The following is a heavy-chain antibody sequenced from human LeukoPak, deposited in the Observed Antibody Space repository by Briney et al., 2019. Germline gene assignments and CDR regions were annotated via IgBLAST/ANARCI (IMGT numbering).Heavy chain of an antibody. V-gene: IGHV4-31*03. Sequence: KTSQTLSLTCTVSGGSISSGGYYWSWIRQHPGKGLEWIGYIYYSGSTYYNPSLKSRVTISVDTSKNQLSLKLRSVTAADTAVYYYARADYAEGFDYWGQGTLVTVSS. J-gene: IGHJ4*02. CDR2: IYYSGST. CDR1: GGSISSGGYY. D-gene: IGHD4-17*01. CDR3: ARADYAEGFDY.